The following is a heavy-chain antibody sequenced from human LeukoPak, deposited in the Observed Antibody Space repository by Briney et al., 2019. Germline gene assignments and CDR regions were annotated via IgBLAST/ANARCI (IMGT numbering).Heavy chain of an antibody. V-gene: IGHV3-30*02. D-gene: IGHD2-2*02. CDR3: ASSIPLPDIVVVPAAIGLAFDY. J-gene: IGHJ4*02. CDR2: IRYDGSNK. CDR1: GFTFSSYG. Sequence: GGSLRLSCAASGFTFSSYGMHWVRQAPGKGLEWVSFIRYDGSNKYYADSVKGRFTISRDNSKNTLYLQMNSLRAEDTAVYYCASSIPLPDIVVVPAAIGLAFDYWGQGTLVTVSS.